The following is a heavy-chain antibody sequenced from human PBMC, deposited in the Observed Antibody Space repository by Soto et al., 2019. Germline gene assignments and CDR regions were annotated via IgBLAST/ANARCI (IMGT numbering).Heavy chain of an antibody. D-gene: IGHD6-13*01. CDR2: INAGNGNT. CDR3: ARDQTAAGTGGYYGMDV. Sequence: ASVKVSCKASGYTFTSYAMHWVRQAPGQRLEWMGWINAGNGNTKYSQKFQGRVTITRDTSTSTAYMELSSLRSEDTAVYYCARDQTAAGTGGYYGMDVWGQGTTVTVSS. V-gene: IGHV1-3*01. CDR1: GYTFTSYA. J-gene: IGHJ6*02.